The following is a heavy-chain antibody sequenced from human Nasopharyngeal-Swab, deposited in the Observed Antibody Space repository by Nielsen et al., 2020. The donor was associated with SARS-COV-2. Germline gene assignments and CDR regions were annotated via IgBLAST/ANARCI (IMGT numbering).Heavy chain of an antibody. CDR3: ARGGSSLGANLEDP. V-gene: IGHV1-69*05. CDR2: IIPIFGTA. Sequence: SVKVSCKASGGTFSSYAISWVRQAPGQGLEWMGGIIPIFGTANYAQKFQGRVTMTRNTSTRTAYLELRSLSSEDTAVYYCARGGSSLGANLEDPWGQGTLVIVSS. J-gene: IGHJ5*02. D-gene: IGHD3-16*01. CDR1: GGTFSSYA.